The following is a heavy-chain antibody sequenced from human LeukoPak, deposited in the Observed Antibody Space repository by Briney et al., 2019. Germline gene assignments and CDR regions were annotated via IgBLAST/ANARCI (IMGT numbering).Heavy chain of an antibody. CDR2: ISYDGSNK. CDR3: ARFLKSVLTYYYDTQERGWFDP. CDR1: GFTFSSYG. J-gene: IGHJ5*02. V-gene: IGHV3-30*03. D-gene: IGHD3-22*01. Sequence: GGSLRLSCAASGFTFSSYGMHWVRQAPGKGLEWVAVISYDGSNKYYADSVKGRFTISRDNSKNTLYLQMNSLRAEDTAVYYCARFLKSVLTYYYDTQERGWFDPWGQGTLVTVSS.